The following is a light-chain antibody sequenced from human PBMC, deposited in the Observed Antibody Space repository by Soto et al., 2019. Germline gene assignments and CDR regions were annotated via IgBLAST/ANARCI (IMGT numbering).Light chain of an antibody. CDR2: DAS. CDR1: QSVSSN. J-gene: IGKJ5*01. Sequence: VLTQSPGTLSLSPGERATLSCRASQSVSSNLAWYQQKPGLAPTLLISDASSRASGVPERFTGGGSGTDFSLTSRRLESEDVALYCCQQYAVSPITFGQGTRLEIK. V-gene: IGKV3-20*01. CDR3: QQYAVSPIT.